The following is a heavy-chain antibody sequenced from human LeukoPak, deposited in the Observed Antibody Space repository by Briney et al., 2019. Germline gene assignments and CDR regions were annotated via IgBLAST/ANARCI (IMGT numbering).Heavy chain of an antibody. CDR1: GGSSSSSSYY. J-gene: IGHJ6*03. CDR3: ARQHIVVVPAAIFGKYYYYMDV. V-gene: IGHV4-39*01. D-gene: IGHD2-2*02. CDR2: IYYSGST. Sequence: SENLSRNCTVSGGSSSSSSYYWGWIRQPPGKGLEWIGSIYYSGSTYYRPSLKSRVTISVDTSKNQFSLKLSSVTAADTAVYYCARQHIVVVPAAIFGKYYYYMDVWGKGTTVTVSS.